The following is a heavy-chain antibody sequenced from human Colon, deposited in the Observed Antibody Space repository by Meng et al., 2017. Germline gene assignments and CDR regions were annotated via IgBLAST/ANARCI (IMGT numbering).Heavy chain of an antibody. CDR2: IYHSGNT. V-gene: IGHV4-4*02. CDR1: SGRLRSSNW. D-gene: IGHD3-10*01. Sequence: VQGAGPGLVTASGTLALISTVSSGRLRSSNWWTWVRQPPGKGVGWIGEIYHSGNTNYNPSLKSRVTISVDKSKNQFSLKLNSVPAADTAVYFCARRAPLWFGELASFDSWGQGTLVTVSS. J-gene: IGHJ4*02. CDR3: ARRAPLWFGELASFDS.